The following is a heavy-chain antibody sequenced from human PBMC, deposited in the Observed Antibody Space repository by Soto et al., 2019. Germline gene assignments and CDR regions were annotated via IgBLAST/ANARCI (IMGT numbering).Heavy chain of an antibody. CDR3: ARDWPMVITDY. CDR2: IYAYNGNT. J-gene: IGHJ4*02. CDR1: GYTFASYG. V-gene: IGHV1-18*01. D-gene: IGHD3-22*01. Sequence: QVQLVQSGAEVRRPGASVTVSCKTSGYTFASYGVSWLRQAPGQGLEWMGWIYAYNGNTKYAERLKDRVNMTTDTSTSTAYMELRSLRSDDTAVYYCARDWPMVITDYWGQGTLVTVSS.